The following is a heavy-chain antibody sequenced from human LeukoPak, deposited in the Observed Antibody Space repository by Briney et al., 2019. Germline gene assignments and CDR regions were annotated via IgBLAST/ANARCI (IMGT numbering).Heavy chain of an antibody. CDR2: ISYDGSNK. CDR1: GFTFSSYG. Sequence: GGSLRLSCAASGFTFSSYGMHWVRQAPGKGLEWVAVISYDGSNKYYADSVKGRFTISRDNSKNTLYLQMNSLRAEDTAVYYCAKRWDYGDYPPSYYFDYWGQGTLVTVSS. CDR3: AKRWDYGDYPPSYYFDY. V-gene: IGHV3-30*18. J-gene: IGHJ4*02. D-gene: IGHD4-17*01.